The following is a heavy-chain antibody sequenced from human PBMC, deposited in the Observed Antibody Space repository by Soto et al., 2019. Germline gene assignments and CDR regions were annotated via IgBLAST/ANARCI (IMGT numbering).Heavy chain of an antibody. V-gene: IGHV4-4*02. CDR3: AREGIAAAGTFEY. J-gene: IGHJ4*02. CDR1: CGSISSSNW. CDR2: IYHSGST. D-gene: IGHD6-13*01. Sequence: SETLSLTCAVSCGSISSSNWWSWVRPPPGKGLEGIGVIYHSGSTNYNPSLKSRVTISVDKPKNQFSLKLSSVTAADTAVYYCAREGIAAAGTFEYGGQGTLVTVS.